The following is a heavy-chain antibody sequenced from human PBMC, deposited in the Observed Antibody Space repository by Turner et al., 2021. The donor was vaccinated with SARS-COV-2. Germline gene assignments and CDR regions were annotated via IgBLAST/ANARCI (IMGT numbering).Heavy chain of an antibody. Sequence: ESGGGVVQPGRSLRLSCAASGFTFSSYAMHWVRQAPGKGLEWVAVISYDGSNKYYADSVKGRFTISRDNSKNTLYLQMNSLRAEDTAVYDCARDGYRFGLFYYYGMDVWGQGTTVTVSS. CDR3: ARDGYRFGLFYYYGMDV. CDR2: ISYDGSNK. J-gene: IGHJ6*02. CDR1: GFTFSSYA. V-gene: IGHV3-30-3*01. D-gene: IGHD3-10*01.